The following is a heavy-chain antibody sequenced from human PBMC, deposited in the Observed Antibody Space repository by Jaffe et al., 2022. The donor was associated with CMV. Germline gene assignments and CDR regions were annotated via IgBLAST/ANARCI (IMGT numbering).Heavy chain of an antibody. D-gene: IGHD6-13*01. Sequence: EVQLVESGGGLVKPGGSLRLSCAASGFTFSSYTMTWVRQAPGKGLEWVSSISSKSIYIFYADSVKGRFTISRDNAKNSLYVQMNSLRAEDTAVYYCARDYSSSWGNQAFDIWGQGTVVTVSS. CDR1: GFTFSSYT. CDR3: ARDYSSSWGNQAFDI. J-gene: IGHJ3*02. CDR2: ISSKSIYI. V-gene: IGHV3-21*01.